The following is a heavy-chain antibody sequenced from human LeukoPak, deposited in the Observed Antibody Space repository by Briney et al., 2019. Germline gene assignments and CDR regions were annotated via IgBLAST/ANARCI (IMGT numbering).Heavy chain of an antibody. CDR3: ARPPRGSSSWYTGY. CDR2: IRSKANSYAT. D-gene: IGHD6-13*01. Sequence: GGSLRLSCAASGFTFSGSAMHWVRQASGKGLEWVGRIRSKANSYATAYAASVKGRFTISRDDSKSTAYLQMNSLKTEDTAVYYCARPPRGSSSWYTGYWGQGTLVTVSS. CDR1: GFTFSGSA. V-gene: IGHV3-73*01. J-gene: IGHJ4*02.